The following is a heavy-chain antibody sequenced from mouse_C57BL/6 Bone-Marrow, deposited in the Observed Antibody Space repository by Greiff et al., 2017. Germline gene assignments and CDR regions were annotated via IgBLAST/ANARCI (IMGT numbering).Heavy chain of an antibody. CDR3: ARVLGPQGAMDY. CDR1: GISITTGNYR. Sequence: EVQGVESGPGLVKPSQTVFLTCTVTGISITTGNYRWSWIRQFPGNKLEWIGYIYYSGTITYNPSLTSRTAIASDTPENQFFLEMNSWTAEDTATYYCARVLGPQGAMDYWGQGTSVTVSA. CDR2: IYYSGTI. D-gene: IGHD4-1*01. J-gene: IGHJ4*01. V-gene: IGHV3-5*01.